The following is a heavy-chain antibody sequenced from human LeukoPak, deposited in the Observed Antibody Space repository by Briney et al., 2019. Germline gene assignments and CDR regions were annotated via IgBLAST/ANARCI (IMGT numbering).Heavy chain of an antibody. J-gene: IGHJ4*02. CDR2: IYYSGST. D-gene: IGHD3-10*01. Sequence: SETLSLTCTVSGGSISSSSYSWGWIRQPPGKGLEWIGSIYYSGSTYYNPSLESRVTISVDTSKNQFSLKLSSVTAADTAVYYCASGSGSYYRALPLDFDYWGQGTLVTVSS. CDR3: ASGSGSYYRALPLDFDY. V-gene: IGHV4-39*07. CDR1: GGSISSSSYS.